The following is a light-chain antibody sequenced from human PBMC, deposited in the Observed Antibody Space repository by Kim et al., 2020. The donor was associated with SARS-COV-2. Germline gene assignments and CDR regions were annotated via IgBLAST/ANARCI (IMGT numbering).Light chain of an antibody. CDR1: QSVESE. J-gene: IGKJ5*01. CDR3: QQRHNWPIT. Sequence: LSPGDRDTLSCRASQSVESEVVWYQQKPGQAPRLLIYDASSRATGIPVRFSGSGSGKEFSLTISSLEPEDFAVYYCQQRHNWPITFGQGKRLEIK. CDR2: DAS. V-gene: IGKV3-11*01.